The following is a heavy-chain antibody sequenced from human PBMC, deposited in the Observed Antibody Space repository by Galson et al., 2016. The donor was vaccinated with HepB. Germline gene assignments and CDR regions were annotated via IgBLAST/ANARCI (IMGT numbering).Heavy chain of an antibody. Sequence: SLRLSCAASGFTFSSDGMHWVRQAPGKGLEWVAVISHDGSEKKYADSVKGRFTVSRDNSKNPLYLQMNSLRAEDTAVYYWAKDRSSSWTFDYWGQGTLVTVSS. V-gene: IGHV3-30*18. CDR1: GFTFSSDG. CDR2: ISHDGSEK. CDR3: AKDRSSSWTFDY. J-gene: IGHJ4*02. D-gene: IGHD6-13*01.